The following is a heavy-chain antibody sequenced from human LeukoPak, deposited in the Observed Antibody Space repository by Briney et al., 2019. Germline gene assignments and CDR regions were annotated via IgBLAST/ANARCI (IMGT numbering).Heavy chain of an antibody. Sequence: PGGSLRLSCEVSGFTFSKSWMSWVRQAPGKGLEWVASIKEDGSEKYFVDSVKGRFTISRDNAKNSLYLQMNSLRAEDTAVYYCARDSRPMGDYRGQGTLVTVSS. CDR3: ARDSRPMGDY. CDR1: GFTFSKSW. CDR2: IKEDGSEK. J-gene: IGHJ4*02. D-gene: IGHD2-2*01. V-gene: IGHV3-7*01.